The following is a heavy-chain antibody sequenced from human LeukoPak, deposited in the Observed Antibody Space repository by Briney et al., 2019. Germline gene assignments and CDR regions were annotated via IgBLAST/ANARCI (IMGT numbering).Heavy chain of an antibody. V-gene: IGHV3-7*01. J-gene: IGHJ6*04. Sequence: GGSLRLSCTASGFTFSSYWMNWVRQAPGKGLEWVANIKQDGSEKYYVDSVKGRFTVSRDNAKNSLYLQMNSLRAEDTAVYYCAELGITMIGGVWGKGTTVTISS. CDR3: AELGITMIGGV. CDR1: GFTFSSYW. CDR2: IKQDGSEK. D-gene: IGHD3-10*02.